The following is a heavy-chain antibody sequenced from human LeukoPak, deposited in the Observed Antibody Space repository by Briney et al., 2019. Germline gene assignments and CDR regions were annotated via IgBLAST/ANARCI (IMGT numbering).Heavy chain of an antibody. D-gene: IGHD5-24*01. Sequence: ASVKVSCKVSGYTLTELSMHWVRQAPGQGLEWMGGFDPEDGETIYAQKFQGRVTMTEDTSTSTAYMELRSLRSDDTAVYYCARVEMTTITVYYYYYMDVWGKGTTVTVSS. CDR1: GYTLTELS. CDR2: FDPEDGET. J-gene: IGHJ6*03. V-gene: IGHV1-24*01. CDR3: ARVEMTTITVYYYYYMDV.